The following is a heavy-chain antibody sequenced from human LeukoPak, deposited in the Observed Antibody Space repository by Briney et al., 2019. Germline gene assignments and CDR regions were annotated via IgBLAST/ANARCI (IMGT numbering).Heavy chain of an antibody. D-gene: IGHD3-3*01. J-gene: IGHJ4*02. V-gene: IGHV1-18*01. Sequence: ASVKVSCKASGYTFTSYGISWVRQAPGQGLEWMGWISAYNGNTNYAQKLQGRVTMTTDTSTSTAYMELRSLRSGDTAVYYCARDNHLSSTIFGVVARGSQSFDYWGQGTLVTVSS. CDR2: ISAYNGNT. CDR3: ARDNHLSSTIFGVVARGSQSFDY. CDR1: GYTFTSYG.